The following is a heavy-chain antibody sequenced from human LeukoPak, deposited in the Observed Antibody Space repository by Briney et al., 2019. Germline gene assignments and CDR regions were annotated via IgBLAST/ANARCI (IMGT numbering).Heavy chain of an antibody. Sequence: SETLSLTCAVYGGSFSGYYWSWIRQPPGKGLEWIGEINHSGSTNYNPSFKSRVTISVDTPKNQFSLKLSSVTAADTAVYYCARNDFWSGYYTARAAKRNNWFDPWGQGTLVTVSS. J-gene: IGHJ5*02. CDR1: GGSFSGYY. D-gene: IGHD3-3*01. CDR3: ARNDFWSGYYTARAAKRNNWFDP. CDR2: INHSGST. V-gene: IGHV4-34*01.